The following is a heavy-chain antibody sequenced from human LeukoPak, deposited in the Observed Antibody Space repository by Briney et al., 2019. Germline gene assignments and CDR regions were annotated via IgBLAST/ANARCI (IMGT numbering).Heavy chain of an antibody. D-gene: IGHD6-13*01. CDR2: INGDGSST. Sequence: PGGSLRLSCAASGFTFNDYNMNWVRQAPGKGLVWVSRINGDGSSTSYADSVKGRFTISRDNAKNTVYLQMNSLRAEDTAVYYCARDTGYSSSLWGQGTLVTVSS. CDR3: ARDTGYSSSL. CDR1: GFTFNDYN. J-gene: IGHJ4*02. V-gene: IGHV3-74*01.